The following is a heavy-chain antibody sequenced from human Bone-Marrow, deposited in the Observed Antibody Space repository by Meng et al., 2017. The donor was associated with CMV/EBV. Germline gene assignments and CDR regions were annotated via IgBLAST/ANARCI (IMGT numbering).Heavy chain of an antibody. CDR1: GYTFTDHY. J-gene: IGHJ4*02. V-gene: IGHV1-2*02. Sequence: ASVKVSCKASGYTFTDHYFHWVRQAPGQGLEWMGWIYPNSGGTHYAQKFQGRLTVTTDTSISTGYMELSSLGSDDTAGYYCARDNDWGPDYWGQGTLVTVSS. D-gene: IGHD3-9*01. CDR2: IYPNSGGT. CDR3: ARDNDWGPDY.